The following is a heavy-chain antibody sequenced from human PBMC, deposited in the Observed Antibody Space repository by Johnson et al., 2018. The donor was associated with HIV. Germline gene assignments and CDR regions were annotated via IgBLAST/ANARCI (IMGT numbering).Heavy chain of an antibody. J-gene: IGHJ3*02. V-gene: IGHV3-30*04. CDR1: GFTFDNFA. CDR2: ISYDGSNK. Sequence: VQLVESGGSVVRPGGSLRLSCAASGFTFDNFAMSWVRQAPGKGLEWVAVISYDGSNKYYADSVKGRFTISRDNSKNTLYLQMNSLRAEDTAVYYCARVYSSSSAHAFDIWGQGTMVTVSS. CDR3: ARVYSSSSAHAFDI. D-gene: IGHD6-6*01.